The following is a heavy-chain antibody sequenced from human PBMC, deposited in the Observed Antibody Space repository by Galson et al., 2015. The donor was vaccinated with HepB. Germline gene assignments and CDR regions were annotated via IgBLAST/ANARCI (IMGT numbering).Heavy chain of an antibody. D-gene: IGHD6-13*01. J-gene: IGHJ4*02. CDR1: GGSISSNYYY. CDR3: ARYSQAVGSRWPDRHFDS. V-gene: IGHV4-39*01. Sequence: SETLSLTCTVSGGSISSNYYYWGWIRQPPGKGLEWIGSIYYSGSTYYNPSLKSRLTISVDTSKNLFSLKLTSVTAADTAIYYCARYSQAVGSRWPDRHFDSWGQGTLVTVSS. CDR2: IYYSGST.